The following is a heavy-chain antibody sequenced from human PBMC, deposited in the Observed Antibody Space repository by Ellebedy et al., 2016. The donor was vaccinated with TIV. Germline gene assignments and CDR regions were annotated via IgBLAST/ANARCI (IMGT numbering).Heavy chain of an antibody. J-gene: IGHJ4*02. Sequence: GGSLRLSXAASGFIFSTSWMSWVRQAPGKGLEWVALIKEDGSEIYYVDSVRSRFTISREDAKNSLYLQMNSLGVEDTAVYYCATQRGDYWGQGTLVTVSS. CDR1: GFIFSTSW. V-gene: IGHV3-7*01. CDR2: IKEDGSEI. CDR3: ATQRGDY.